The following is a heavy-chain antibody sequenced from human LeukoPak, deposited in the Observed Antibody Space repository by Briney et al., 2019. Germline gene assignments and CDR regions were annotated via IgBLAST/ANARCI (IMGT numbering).Heavy chain of an antibody. J-gene: IGHJ4*02. Sequence: PGGSLRLSCAASGFSLSSYEINWIRQVPGKGLEWVSHISTGGNTQYYAASVRGRFTMSRDDAKNSLVLQMDSLRIEDTGFYYCARDIVNRPLVISLESWGQGARVSVSS. CDR2: ISTGGNTQ. CDR1: GFSLSSYE. CDR3: ARDIVNRPLVISLES. V-gene: IGHV3-48*03. D-gene: IGHD2-21*01.